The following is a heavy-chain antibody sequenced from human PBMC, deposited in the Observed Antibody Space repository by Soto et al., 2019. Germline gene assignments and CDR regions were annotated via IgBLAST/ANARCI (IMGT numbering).Heavy chain of an antibody. D-gene: IGHD6-13*01. Sequence: GXSGKVCCKASGYTFTSYDINWVRQATGQGLEWMGWMNPNSGNAGEAQKFQGRVTMTRNTSISTAYMELSSLRSEDTAVYYCARGRMYSSSWYDFRGYYYGMDVWGQGNTVTVS. V-gene: IGHV1-8*01. CDR2: MNPNSGNA. CDR3: ARGRMYSSSWYDFRGYYYGMDV. J-gene: IGHJ6*02. CDR1: GYTFTSYD.